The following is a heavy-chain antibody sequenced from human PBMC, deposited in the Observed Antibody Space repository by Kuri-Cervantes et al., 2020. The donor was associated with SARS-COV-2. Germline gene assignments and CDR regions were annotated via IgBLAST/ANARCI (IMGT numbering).Heavy chain of an antibody. CDR1: GGSISSYY. Sequence: GSLRLSCTVSGGSISSYYWSWIRQPPGKGLEWIGYIYYSGSTNYNPSLKSRVTISVDTSKNQFSLKLSSVTAADTAVYYCAKEQYSSSPFQPEFVGMDVWGQGTTVTVSS. J-gene: IGHJ6*02. CDR3: AKEQYSSSPFQPEFVGMDV. D-gene: IGHD6-6*01. V-gene: IGHV4-59*01. CDR2: IYYSGST.